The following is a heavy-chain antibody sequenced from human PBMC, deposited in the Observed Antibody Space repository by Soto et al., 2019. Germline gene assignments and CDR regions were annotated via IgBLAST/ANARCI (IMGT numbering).Heavy chain of an antibody. V-gene: IGHV2-5*02. D-gene: IGHD3-22*01. CDR1: GFSLSTSGVG. Sequence: QITLKESGPSLVKPTQTLTLTCTFSGFSLSTSGVGVGWIRQPPGKALEWLALIYWDDDKRYSPSLKSRLTITKDTSKNQVVLTMSNMDTVDTATYYCAHSPIYDTPAWGVYFDYWGQGTLVTVAS. J-gene: IGHJ4*02. CDR3: AHSPIYDTPAWGVYFDY. CDR2: IYWDDDK.